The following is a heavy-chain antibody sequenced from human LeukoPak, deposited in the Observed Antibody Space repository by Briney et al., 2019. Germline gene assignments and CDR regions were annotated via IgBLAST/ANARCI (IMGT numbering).Heavy chain of an antibody. CDR2: IYSSGNT. CDR1: GGSISTTNYY. J-gene: IGHJ4*02. D-gene: IGHD3-16*01. Sequence: SETLSLTCTVSGGSISTTNYYWGWIRQPPGRDLEWIGSIYSSGNTYYNPSLESRVTISVDTSKNQLSLKLTSATAADTSVYYCARHMWMITFGGVDFDFWGQGILVTVSS. CDR3: ARHMWMITFGGVDFDF. V-gene: IGHV4-39*01.